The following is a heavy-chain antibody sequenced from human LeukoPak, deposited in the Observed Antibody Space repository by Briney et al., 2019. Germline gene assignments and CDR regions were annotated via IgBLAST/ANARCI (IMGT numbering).Heavy chain of an antibody. V-gene: IGHV3-30*02. Sequence: PGGSLRLSCAASGFTFSSYGMHWVRQAPGKGLDWVAFIHHDGSNKYYADSVRGRFTTSRDNAKNSLYLQMNSLRAEDTAVYYCAELGITMIGGVWGKGTTVTISS. CDR1: GFTFSSYG. CDR2: IHHDGSNK. CDR3: AELGITMIGGV. D-gene: IGHD3-10*02. J-gene: IGHJ6*04.